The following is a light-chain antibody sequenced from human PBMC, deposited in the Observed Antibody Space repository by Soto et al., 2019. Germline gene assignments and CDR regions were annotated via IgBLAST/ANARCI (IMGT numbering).Light chain of an antibody. J-gene: IGKJ1*01. Sequence: EVVLTQSPATVSLSPGERVTLSCRASQSVISNYLAWFQQRPGQAPRLLIYAASSRSKGIPDRFSGSGFGPDFTLSISRLGPEDFAVYYCQQYGSSLTWTFGQGTKVEIK. CDR3: QQYGSSLTWT. CDR2: AAS. V-gene: IGKV3-20*01. CDR1: QSVISNY.